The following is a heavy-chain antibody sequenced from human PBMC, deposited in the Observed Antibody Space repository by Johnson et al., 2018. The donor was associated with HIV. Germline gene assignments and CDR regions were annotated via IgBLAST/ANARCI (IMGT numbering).Heavy chain of an antibody. CDR3: ARDRWGLKDAFDI. J-gene: IGHJ3*02. CDR2: ISYDGSNK. D-gene: IGHD1-26*01. CDR1: RFTFSSYA. V-gene: IGHV3-30*04. Sequence: QVQLVESGGGVVQPGGSLRLSCAASRFTFSSYAMHWVRQAPGKGLEWVAVISYDGSNKYYADSVKGRFTISRDNSKNTLYLQMNSLRAEDTAVYYCARDRWGLKDAFDIWGQGTMVTVSS.